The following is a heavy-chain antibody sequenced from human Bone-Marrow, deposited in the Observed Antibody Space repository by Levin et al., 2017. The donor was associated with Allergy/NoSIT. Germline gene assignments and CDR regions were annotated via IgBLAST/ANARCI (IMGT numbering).Heavy chain of an antibody. CDR3: ARGPGSSLRWFDP. CDR1: GGTFSSYA. CDR2: IIPIFGTA. D-gene: IGHD6-13*01. J-gene: IGHJ5*02. Sequence: KISCKASGGTFSSYAISWVRQAPGQGLEWMGGIIPIFGTANYEQKFQGRVTITADESTSTDDMELSSLSSEDTAVYSCARGPGSSLRWFDPWGQGTLVTVSS. V-gene: IGHV1-69*01.